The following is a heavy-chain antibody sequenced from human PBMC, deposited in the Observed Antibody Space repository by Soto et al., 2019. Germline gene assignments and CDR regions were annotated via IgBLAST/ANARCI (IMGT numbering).Heavy chain of an antibody. CDR1: GDSVSSNTAA. J-gene: IGHJ4*02. Sequence: SQTLSLTCAISGDSVSSNTAAWNWIRQSPSRGLEWLGRTYYRSKWYNDYAVSVKSRITINPDTSKNQFSLHLNSVTPEDTALNYCVRDVGFDFDYWGQGTLVTVSS. D-gene: IGHD1-26*01. CDR2: TYYRSKWYN. V-gene: IGHV6-1*01. CDR3: VRDVGFDFDY.